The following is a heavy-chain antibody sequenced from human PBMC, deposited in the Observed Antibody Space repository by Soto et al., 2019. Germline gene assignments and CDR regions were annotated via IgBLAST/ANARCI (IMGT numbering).Heavy chain of an antibody. V-gene: IGHV4-30-4*01. CDR2: IYYSGII. Sequence: SETLSLTCSVSGGSISSGDYYWSWIRQPPGKGLEWIAYIYYSGIIYYNPSLKSRVTMSRDTSKNQFFLNLDSVTAADTAVYYCAAGGGLPRYYWGQGTLVTVS. J-gene: IGHJ4*02. D-gene: IGHD5-12*01. CDR1: GGSISSGDYY. CDR3: AAGGGLPRYY.